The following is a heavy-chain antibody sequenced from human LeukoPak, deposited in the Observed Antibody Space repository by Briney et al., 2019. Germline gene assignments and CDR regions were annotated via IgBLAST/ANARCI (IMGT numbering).Heavy chain of an antibody. V-gene: IGHV3-43*02. Sequence: GGSLRLSCAASGFTFDDYAMHWVRHAPGKGLEWVSLISGDGGTTYYADSVKGRFTISRDNSKNSLYLQMNSLRTEDTALYYCAKDMGDGYNYEGYFDYWGQGTLVTVSS. CDR3: AKDMGDGYNYEGYFDY. CDR1: GFTFDDYA. CDR2: ISGDGGTT. J-gene: IGHJ4*02. D-gene: IGHD5-24*01.